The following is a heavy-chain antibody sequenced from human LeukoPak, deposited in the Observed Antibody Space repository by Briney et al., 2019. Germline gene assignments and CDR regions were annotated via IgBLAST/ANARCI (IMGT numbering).Heavy chain of an antibody. J-gene: IGHJ4*02. D-gene: IGHD6-13*01. V-gene: IGHV3-23*01. Sequence: PGGSLRLSCAASGFIFSNYVMNWVRQAPGKGLEWVSLISGSGHTTFYAAFVKGRFTNYRDNSKNTLYLQMNSLRAEDTAVYYCAKPAGAAAGTRIDYWGQGTLVTVSS. CDR2: ISGSGHTT. CDR1: GFIFSNYV. CDR3: AKPAGAAAGTRIDY.